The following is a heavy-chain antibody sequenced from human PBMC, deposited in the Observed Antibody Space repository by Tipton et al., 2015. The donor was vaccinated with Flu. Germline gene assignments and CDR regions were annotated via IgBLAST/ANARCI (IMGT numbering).Heavy chain of an antibody. Sequence: TLSLTCTVSGGSISSGSYYWSWIRQPAGKGLEWIGRIYTSGSTNYNPSLKSRVTISVDTSKNQFSLKLSSVTAADTAVYYCARTPLFGESIWGMDVWGQGTTVTVSS. CDR3: ARTPLFGESIWGMDV. J-gene: IGHJ6*02. CDR2: IYTSGST. V-gene: IGHV4-61*02. CDR1: GGSISSGSYY. D-gene: IGHD3-10*01.